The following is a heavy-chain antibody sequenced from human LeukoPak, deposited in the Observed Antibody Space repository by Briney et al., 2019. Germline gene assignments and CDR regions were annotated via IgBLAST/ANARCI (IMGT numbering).Heavy chain of an antibody. V-gene: IGHV3-23*01. CDR3: ARDLDSSGYYHVVAS. CDR1: GFTFSSYA. J-gene: IGHJ4*02. Sequence: GGSLRLSCADSGFTFSSYAMSWVRQAPGKGLEWVSLISTSGRTHYADSVQGRFTISRDNSKNTLSLHMNSLRAEDTAIYYCARDLDSSGYYHVVASWGQGALVTVSS. D-gene: IGHD3-22*01. CDR2: ISTSGRT.